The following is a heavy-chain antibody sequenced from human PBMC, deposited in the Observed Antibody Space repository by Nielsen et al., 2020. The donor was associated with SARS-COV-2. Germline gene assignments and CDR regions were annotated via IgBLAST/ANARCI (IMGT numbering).Heavy chain of an antibody. D-gene: IGHD6-13*01. J-gene: IGHJ6*02. CDR1: GFILDDYG. CDR3: ARIAAAGNYYYYGLDV. Sequence: GSLRLSCEASGFILDDYGMSWVRQAPGKGLEWVSGINGNGGSTGYADSVKGRFTISRDNVKNSLYLQMNSLRVEDTALYYCARIAAAGNYYYYGLDVWGQGTTVTVSS. V-gene: IGHV3-20*04. CDR2: INGNGGST.